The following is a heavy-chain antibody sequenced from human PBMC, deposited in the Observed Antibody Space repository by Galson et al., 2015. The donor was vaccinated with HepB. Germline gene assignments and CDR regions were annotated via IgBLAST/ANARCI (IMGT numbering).Heavy chain of an antibody. J-gene: IGHJ4*02. CDR1: GFTFSSYA. V-gene: IGHV3-30-3*01. D-gene: IGHD3-22*01. CDR2: ISYDGSNK. Sequence: SLRLSCAASGFTFSSYAMHWVRQAPGKGLEWVAVISYDGSNKYYADSVKGRFTISRDNSKNTLYLQMNSLRAEDTAVYYCARNYYDSSGYYWYFDYWGQGTLVTVSS. CDR3: ARNYYDSSGYYWYFDY.